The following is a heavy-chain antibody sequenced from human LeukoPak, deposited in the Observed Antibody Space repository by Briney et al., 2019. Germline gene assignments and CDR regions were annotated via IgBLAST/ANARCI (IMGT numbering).Heavy chain of an antibody. CDR2: INWNGGST. D-gene: IGHD6-19*01. CDR1: GFTFDDYG. CDR3: ARGTIAVAGGVKWFDP. V-gene: IGHV3-20*04. Sequence: GGSLRLSCAASGFTFDDYGMSWVRQAPGKGLEWVSGINWNGGSTGYADSVKGRFTISRDNAKNSLYLQMNSLRAEDTAVYYCARGTIAVAGGVKWFDPWGQGTLVTVSS. J-gene: IGHJ5*02.